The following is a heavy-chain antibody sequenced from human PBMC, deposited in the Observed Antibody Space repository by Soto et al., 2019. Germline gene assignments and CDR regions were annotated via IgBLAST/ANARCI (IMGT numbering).Heavy chain of an antibody. D-gene: IGHD6-19*01. CDR2: ISGSGNNT. CDR1: GFTFSSYA. CDR3: AKQWISVADSPRNWFDP. Sequence: GGSLRLSCAASGFTFSSYAMSWVRQTPGKGLEWVSGISGSGNNTFYADSVKGRFTISRDNSKNTLYLQMNGLRAEDTAIYYCAKQWISVADSPRNWFDPWGQGTLVTVSS. J-gene: IGHJ5*02. V-gene: IGHV3-23*01.